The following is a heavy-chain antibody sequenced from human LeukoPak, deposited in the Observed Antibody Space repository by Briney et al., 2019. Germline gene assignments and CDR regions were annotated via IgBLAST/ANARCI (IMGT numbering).Heavy chain of an antibody. Sequence: GGSLRLSCAASGFTFSNYAIHWVRQAPGKGLEWVALISYDGSNKYYADSVKGRFTISRDNSTTTLYLQMNSLRADDTAVYYCARDRGGTMVRGVINKYFDYWGQGTLVTVSS. CDR1: GFTFSNYA. CDR3: ARDRGGTMVRGVINKYFDY. V-gene: IGHV3-30-3*01. CDR2: ISYDGSNK. J-gene: IGHJ4*02. D-gene: IGHD3-10*01.